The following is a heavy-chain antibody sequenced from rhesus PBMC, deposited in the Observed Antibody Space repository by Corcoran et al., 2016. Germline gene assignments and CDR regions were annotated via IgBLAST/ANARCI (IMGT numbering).Heavy chain of an antibody. J-gene: IGHJ4*01. V-gene: IGHV4-127*01. Sequence: QVQLQESGPGVVKPSETLSLTCAVSGDSINTYYLWSWIRQYPGKGLVWIAHIGGRIDSTNSNTSLKSRVSISTDTSTNQFSLNLISVTAADTAMYYCVRSGSSWASFANWGQGVLVTVSS. CDR3: VRSGSSWASFAN. CDR1: GDSINTYYL. D-gene: IGHD6-13*01. CDR2: IGGRIDST.